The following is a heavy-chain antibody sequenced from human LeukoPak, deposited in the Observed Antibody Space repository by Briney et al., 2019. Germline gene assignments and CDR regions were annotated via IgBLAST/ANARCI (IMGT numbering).Heavy chain of an antibody. Sequence: QPGRSLRLSCAASGFTFNSYAMHWVRQAPGKGLEWVAVISYDGSNKYYADSVKGRFTISRDNSKNTLYLQMNSLRAEDTAVYYCARQGYDSSEDAFDIWGQGTMVTVSS. V-gene: IGHV3-30-3*01. CDR1: GFTFNSYA. D-gene: IGHD3-22*01. J-gene: IGHJ3*02. CDR3: ARQGYDSSEDAFDI. CDR2: ISYDGSNK.